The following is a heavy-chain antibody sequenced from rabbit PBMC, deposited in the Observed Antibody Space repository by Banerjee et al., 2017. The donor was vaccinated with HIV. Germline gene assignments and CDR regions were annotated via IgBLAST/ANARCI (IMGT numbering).Heavy chain of an antibody. CDR3: ARDAAGVIGWNFGW. CDR2: IYSVIDYT. Sequence: QEQLEESGGDLVKPEGSLTLTCTASGFSFSSGYDMCWVRQAPGKGLEWIGSIYSVIDYTYYASWVKGRFTISKTSSTTVTLQMTSLTAADTATYFCARDAAGVIGWNFGWWGPGTLVTVS. D-gene: IGHD4-2*01. V-gene: IGHV1S45*01. CDR1: GFSFSSGYD. J-gene: IGHJ4*01.